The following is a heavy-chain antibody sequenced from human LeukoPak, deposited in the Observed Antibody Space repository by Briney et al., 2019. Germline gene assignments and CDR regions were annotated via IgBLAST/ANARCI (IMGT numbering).Heavy chain of an antibody. CDR2: IYYSGST. D-gene: IGHD3-9*01. CDR3: ADFGYDILTGYDQGSH. CDR1: GGSISSSSYY. J-gene: IGHJ4*02. Sequence: SETLSLTCTVSGGSISSSSYYWGWIRLPPGKGLEWIGSIYYSGSTYYNPSLKSRVTISVDTSKNQFSLKLSSVTAADTAVYYCADFGYDILTGYDQGSHWGQGTLVTVSS. V-gene: IGHV4-39*01.